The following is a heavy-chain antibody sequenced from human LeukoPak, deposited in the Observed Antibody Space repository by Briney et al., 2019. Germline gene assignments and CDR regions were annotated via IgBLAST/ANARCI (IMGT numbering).Heavy chain of an antibody. CDR2: ISSSSSYI. Sequence: GGSLRLSCAASGFTFSSYSMNWVRQAPGKGLEWVSSISSSSSYIYYADSVKGRFTISRDNAKNSLYLQMNSLRAEDTAVYYCARVGLATYDFWSERNYFDYWGQGTLVTVSS. V-gene: IGHV3-21*01. D-gene: IGHD3-3*01. CDR3: ARVGLATYDFWSERNYFDY. J-gene: IGHJ4*02. CDR1: GFTFSSYS.